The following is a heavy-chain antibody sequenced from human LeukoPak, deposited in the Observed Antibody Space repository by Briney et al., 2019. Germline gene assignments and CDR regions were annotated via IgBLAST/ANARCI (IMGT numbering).Heavy chain of an antibody. CDR2: IRYDGSNK. V-gene: IGHV3-33*01. J-gene: IGHJ4*02. D-gene: IGHD4-17*01. Sequence: GRSLRLSCAASGFTFGSYGMHWVRQAPGKGLEWVAFIRYDGSNKYHADSVKGRFTISRDNSKNTLYLQMNSLRAEDTAVYYCARDQVLSVTTFDYWGQGTLVTVSS. CDR1: GFTFGSYG. CDR3: ARDQVLSVTTFDY.